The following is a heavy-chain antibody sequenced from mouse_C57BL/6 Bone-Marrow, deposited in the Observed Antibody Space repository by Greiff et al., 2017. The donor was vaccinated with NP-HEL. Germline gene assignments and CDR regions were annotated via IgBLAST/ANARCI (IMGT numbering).Heavy chain of an antibody. V-gene: IGHV1-53*01. CDR2: INPNNGGT. J-gene: IGHJ4*01. Sequence: VQLQQPGTELVKPGASVKLSCKASGYTFTSYWMHWVKQRPGQGLEWIGKINPNNGGTNYNEKFKSKATLTVDKYSSTAYMQLSSLTSEDSAVYYCAAAVLATSYSSAMYYWGQGTSVTVSS. D-gene: IGHD1-1*01. CDR1: GYTFTSYW. CDR3: AAAVLATSYSSAMYY.